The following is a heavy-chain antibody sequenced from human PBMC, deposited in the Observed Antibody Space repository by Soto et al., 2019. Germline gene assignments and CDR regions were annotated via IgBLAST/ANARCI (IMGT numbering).Heavy chain of an antibody. J-gene: IGHJ5*02. CDR1: GFTFDDYT. CDR2: ISWDGGST. CDR3: AKDISYYYDSSGPGFDP. V-gene: IGHV3-43*01. D-gene: IGHD3-22*01. Sequence: TGGSLRLSCAASGFTFDDYTMHWVRQAPGKGLEWVSLISWDGGSTYYADSVKGRFTISRDNSKNSLYLQMNSLRTEDTALYYCAKDISYYYDSSGPGFDPWGQGTLVTVSS.